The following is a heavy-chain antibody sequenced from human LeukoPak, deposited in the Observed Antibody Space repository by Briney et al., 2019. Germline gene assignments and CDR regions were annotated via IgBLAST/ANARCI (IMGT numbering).Heavy chain of an antibody. V-gene: IGHV3-23*01. CDR1: GFTLSSYP. CDR3: AKVGPSGHDAFDI. J-gene: IGHJ3*02. D-gene: IGHD3-10*01. Sequence: GGSLRLSCAASGFTLSSYPMTWVRQAPGKGLEWVSSILSGGSTYYADSVKGRFTISRDNSGNTLFLQLNSLRAEDTAIYYCAKVGPSGHDAFDIWGQGTMVTVSS. CDR2: ILSGGST.